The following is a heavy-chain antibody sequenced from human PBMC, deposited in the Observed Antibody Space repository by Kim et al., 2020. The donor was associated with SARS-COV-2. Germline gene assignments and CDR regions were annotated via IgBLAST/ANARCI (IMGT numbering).Heavy chain of an antibody. CDR3: ARGELWFGEQGFDY. J-gene: IGHJ4*02. CDR2: IWYDGSNK. V-gene: IGHV3-33*01. Sequence: GGSLRLSCAASGFTFSSYGIHWVRQAPGKGLEWVAVIWYDGSNKYYADSVKGRFTISRDNSKNTLYLQMKSLRAEDTAVYYCARGELWFGEQGFDYWGQG. CDR1: GFTFSSYG. D-gene: IGHD3-10*01.